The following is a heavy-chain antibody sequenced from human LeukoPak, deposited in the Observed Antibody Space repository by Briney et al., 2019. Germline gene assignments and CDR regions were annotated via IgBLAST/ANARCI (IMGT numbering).Heavy chain of an antibody. D-gene: IGHD6-13*01. CDR1: GYTFTSYG. V-gene: IGHV1-69*13. CDR2: IIPIFGTA. Sequence: SVKVSCKASGYTFTSYGISWVRQAPGQGLEWMGGIIPIFGTANYAQKFQGRVTITADESTSTAYMELSSLRSEDTAVYYCARDSGYSSSWEFDYWGQGTLVTVSS. CDR3: ARDSGYSSSWEFDY. J-gene: IGHJ4*02.